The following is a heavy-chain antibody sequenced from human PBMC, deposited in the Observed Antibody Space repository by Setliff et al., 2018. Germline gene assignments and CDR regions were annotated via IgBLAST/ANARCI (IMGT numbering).Heavy chain of an antibody. J-gene: IGHJ4*02. V-gene: IGHV3-30*18. D-gene: IGHD3-22*01. CDR2: ISWDGTKT. Sequence: GGSLRLSCAASGYTFSSYAIHWVRQAPGKGLEWVALISWDGTKTSYADSVRGRFTISRDGSKSTLYLDMSSLRSEDTAVYYCAKVLDTTGYYYFDFWGQGTLVTVSS. CDR1: GYTFSSYA. CDR3: AKVLDTTGYYYFDF.